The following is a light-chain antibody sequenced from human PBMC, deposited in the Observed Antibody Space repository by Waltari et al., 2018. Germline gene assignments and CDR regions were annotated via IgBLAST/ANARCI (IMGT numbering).Light chain of an antibody. CDR1: SGDVGSHDL. V-gene: IGLV2-23*02. CDR3: CSFTNSRNFDV. CDR2: EIN. J-gene: IGLJ1*01. Sequence: QSALTQPASVSGSPGQSITISCTGTSGDVGSHDLVSWYQQHPGKAPKLIIYEINKRPSGGSNRFSGSKSCKTASLTISGLQAEDEADYYCCSFTNSRNFDVFGTGTKVTVL.